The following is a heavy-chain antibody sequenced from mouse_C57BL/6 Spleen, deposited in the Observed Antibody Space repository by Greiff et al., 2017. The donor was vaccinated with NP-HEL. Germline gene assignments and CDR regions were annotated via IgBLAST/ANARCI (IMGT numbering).Heavy chain of an antibody. D-gene: IGHD3-2*02. CDR3: ARDSSGYPHYFDY. V-gene: IGHV1-76*01. CDR1: GYTFTDYY. J-gene: IGHJ2*01. Sequence: QVQLQQSGAELVRPGASVKLSCKASGYTFTDYYINWVKQRPGQGLEWIARIYPGSGNTYYNEKFKGKATLTAEKSSSTAYMQLSSLTSEDSAVYFCARDSSGYPHYFDYWGQGTTLSVSS. CDR2: IYPGSGNT.